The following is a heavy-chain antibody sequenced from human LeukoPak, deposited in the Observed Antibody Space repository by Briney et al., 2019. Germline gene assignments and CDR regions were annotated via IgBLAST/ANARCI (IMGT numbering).Heavy chain of an antibody. J-gene: IGHJ3*02. CDR3: ARSTMVQGIAAVDAFDI. V-gene: IGHV4-31*03. CDR2: IYYSGST. Sequence: SETLSLTCTVSGGSISSGGYYWSWIRQHPGKGLEWIGCIYYSGSTYYNPSLKSRVTISVDTSKNQFSLKLSSVTAADTAVYYCARSTMVQGIAAVDAFDIWGQGTMVTVSS. CDR1: GGSISSGGYY. D-gene: IGHD3-10*01.